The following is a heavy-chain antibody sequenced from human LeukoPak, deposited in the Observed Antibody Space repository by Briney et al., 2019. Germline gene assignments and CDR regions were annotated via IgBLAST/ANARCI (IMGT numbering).Heavy chain of an antibody. CDR2: IKQDGTAI. CDR3: ARDVYRRLDV. Sequence: GGSLRLSCAASGFTFSDYYMSWIRQAPGKGLEWVAFIKQDGTAIYSEDSVKGRFTISRDNAKNSVYLQMNSLTAEDTAVYYCARDVYRRLDVWGQGTTVIVSS. J-gene: IGHJ6*02. V-gene: IGHV3-7*01. CDR1: GFTFSDYY. D-gene: IGHD2-8*01.